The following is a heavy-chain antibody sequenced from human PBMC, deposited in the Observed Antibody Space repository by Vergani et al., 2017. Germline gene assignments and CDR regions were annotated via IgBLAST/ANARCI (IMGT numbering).Heavy chain of an antibody. J-gene: IGHJ4*02. CDR1: GYTFTDYY. D-gene: IGHD2-2*01. CDR3: ARDFPDIVVVPARKDPFDY. Sequence: QVQLVQSGAEVKKPGASVKVSCKASGYTFTDYYLHWVRQAPGQGLEWMGCINPNNGGTNYAQKFQGRVTMTRDTSISTAYMELSRLRSDDTAVYYCARDFPDIVVVPARKDPFDYWGQGTLVTVSS. CDR2: INPNNGGT. V-gene: IGHV1-2*02.